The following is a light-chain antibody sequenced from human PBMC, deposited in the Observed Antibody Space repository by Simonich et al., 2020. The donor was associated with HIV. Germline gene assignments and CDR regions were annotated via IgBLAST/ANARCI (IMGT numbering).Light chain of an antibody. CDR2: DVS. CDR3: SSYTSSSTWV. J-gene: IGLJ3*02. CDR1: SSDVGGYNY. Sequence: QSALTQPASVSGSPGQSITISCTETSSDVGGYNYVSWYQQHPRKAPKLMIYDVSKRPSGVSNRFSGSKSGNTASLTISGLQSEDEADYYCSSYTSSSTWVFGGGTKLTVL. V-gene: IGLV2-14*01.